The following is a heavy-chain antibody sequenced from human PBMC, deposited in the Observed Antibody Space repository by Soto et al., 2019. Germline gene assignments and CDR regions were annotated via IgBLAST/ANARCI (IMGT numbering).Heavy chain of an antibody. CDR3: EGLFPHVSSGYHINY. D-gene: IGHD3-22*01. Sequence: SETLSLTCTVSGGSISSGSSYWGWIRQPPGKGLEWIGSIYYLGNTYYNPSLGGRVSISVDTSKNQFSLKLKSVTAADTAVFYCEGLFPHVSSGYHINYLGQGTLVTVSS. J-gene: IGHJ4*02. CDR1: GGSISSGSSY. V-gene: IGHV4-39*01. CDR2: IYYLGNT.